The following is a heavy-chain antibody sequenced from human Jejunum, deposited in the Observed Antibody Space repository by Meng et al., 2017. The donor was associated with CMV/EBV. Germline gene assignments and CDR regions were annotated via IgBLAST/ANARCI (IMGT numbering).Heavy chain of an antibody. J-gene: IGHJ4*02. CDR2: IYFGGST. Sequence: QVQLQEAGPGMVTPSGTLSLTCSFACGFISNHLWGVIRQPAGKGLEWIGRIYFGGSTNYNPSLKSRVTMSVEMSKNQFSMSLYSVTAADTAVYYCARGPGGFGDFNFDSWGQGTLVTVSS. CDR3: ARGPGGFGDFNFDS. CDR1: CGFISNHL. V-gene: IGHV4-4*07. D-gene: IGHD3-10*01.